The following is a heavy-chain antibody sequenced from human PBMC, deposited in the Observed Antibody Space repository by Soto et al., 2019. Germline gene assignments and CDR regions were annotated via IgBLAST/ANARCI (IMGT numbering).Heavy chain of an antibody. CDR3: ARDDGTAYDSSSWYFSSRAQPPDY. D-gene: IGHD6-13*01. CDR2: ISYDGSNK. J-gene: IGHJ4*02. Sequence: QVQLVESGGGVVQPGRSLRLSCAASGFTFSSYAMHWVRQAPGKGLEWVAVISYDGSNKYYADSVKGRFTISRDNSKNTLYLQMNSLRAEDTAVYYCARDDGTAYDSSSWYFSSRAQPPDYWGQGTLVTVSS. CDR1: GFTFSSYA. V-gene: IGHV3-30-3*01.